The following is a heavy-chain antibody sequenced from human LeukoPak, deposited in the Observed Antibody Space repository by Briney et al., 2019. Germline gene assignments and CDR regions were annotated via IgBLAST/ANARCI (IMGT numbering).Heavy chain of an antibody. V-gene: IGHV4-59*01. CDR1: GVSISSYY. Sequence: SETLSLTCTVSGVSISSYYWSWIRQPPGKGLEWIGSIYYSGSTYYNPSLKSRVTISVDTSKKQFSLKLSSVTAVDTAVYHCARGPSLFVYWGQGTLVTVSS. CDR2: IYYSGST. J-gene: IGHJ4*02. CDR3: ARGPSLFVY.